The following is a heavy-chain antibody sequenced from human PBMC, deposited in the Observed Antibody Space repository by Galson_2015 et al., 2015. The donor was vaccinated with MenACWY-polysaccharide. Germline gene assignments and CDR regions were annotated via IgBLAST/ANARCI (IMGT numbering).Heavy chain of an antibody. J-gene: IGHJ2*01. CDR3: ARAIAVAGQRRDFDL. D-gene: IGHD6-19*01. V-gene: IGHV4-59*01. CDR2: INYSGST. CDR1: GGSISSYY. Sequence: SETLSLTCTVSGGSISSYYWNWIRQPPGKGLEWVGYINYSGSTNHNPSLKSRVTMSVDKSKNQFSLNLTSVTDADTAVYYCARAIAVAGQRRDFDLWGRGTLVTVSS.